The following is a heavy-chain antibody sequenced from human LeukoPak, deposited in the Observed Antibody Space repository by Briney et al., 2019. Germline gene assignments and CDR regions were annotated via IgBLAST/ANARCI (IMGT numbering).Heavy chain of an antibody. Sequence: GALLKISCTSSGYSFTNYWICWVRQMPGKLLEWMGIIYPSDSTTRYRPSFHGQVTISADKSISTAYLQWSSLKASDTAMYYCARGDYSYYFDYWGQGTLVTVSS. J-gene: IGHJ4*02. D-gene: IGHD4-11*01. CDR3: ARGDYSYYFDY. CDR2: IYPSDSTT. CDR1: GYSFTNYW. V-gene: IGHV5-51*01.